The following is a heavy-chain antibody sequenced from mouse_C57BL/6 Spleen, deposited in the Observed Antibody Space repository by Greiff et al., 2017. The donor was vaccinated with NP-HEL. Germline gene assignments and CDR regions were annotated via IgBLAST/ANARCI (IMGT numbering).Heavy chain of an antibody. D-gene: IGHD1-1*01. CDR3: TRLVDYYGSSYDY. CDR1: GYTFTDYE. Sequence: VQLQQSGAELVRPGASVTLSCKASGYTFTDYEMHWVKQTPVHGLEWIGAIDPETGGTAYNQKFKGKAILTADKSSSTAYMERRSLTSEDSAVYYCTRLVDYYGSSYDYWGQGTTLTVSS. CDR2: IDPETGGT. V-gene: IGHV1-15*01. J-gene: IGHJ2*01.